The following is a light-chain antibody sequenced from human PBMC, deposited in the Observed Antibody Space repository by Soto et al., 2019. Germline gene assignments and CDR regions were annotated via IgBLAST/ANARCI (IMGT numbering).Light chain of an antibody. J-gene: IGKJ5*01. CDR3: QPYNNWPPIT. V-gene: IGKV3-15*01. CDR2: GAA. CDR1: QSVFSS. Sequence: EIVMKQSPATLSVSPGERATLSCRASQSVFSSLAWYQQKPGQAPRLLIYGAATRATGIPGRFSGSGSGTEFTLTISSLQSEEFAVYYLQPYNNWPPITFGQGTRLEIK.